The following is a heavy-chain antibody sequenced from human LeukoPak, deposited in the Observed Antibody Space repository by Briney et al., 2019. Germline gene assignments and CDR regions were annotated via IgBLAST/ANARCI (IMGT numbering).Heavy chain of an antibody. Sequence: SETLSLTCAVYGGSFSGYCWSWIRQPPGKGLEWIGEINHSGSTNYNPSLKSRVTISVDTSKNQFSLKLSSVTAADTAVYYCARPTTVTRFTLGYWGQGTLVTVSS. CDR2: INHSGST. CDR3: ARPTTVTRFTLGY. V-gene: IGHV4-34*01. J-gene: IGHJ4*02. D-gene: IGHD4-17*01. CDR1: GGSFSGYC.